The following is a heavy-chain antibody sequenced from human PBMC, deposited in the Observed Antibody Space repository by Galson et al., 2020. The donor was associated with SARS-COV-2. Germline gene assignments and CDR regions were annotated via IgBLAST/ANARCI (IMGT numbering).Heavy chain of an antibody. Sequence: SQTLSLTCTVSGGSISSYYWSWIRQPPGKGLEWIGYIYYSGSTNYNPSLKSRVTISVDTSKNQFSLKLSSVTAADTAVYYCASSVTTILTPYYYYYGMDVWGQGTTVTVSS. D-gene: IGHD3-3*01. CDR3: ASSVTTILTPYYYYYGMDV. J-gene: IGHJ6*02. CDR1: GGSISSYY. V-gene: IGHV4-59*01. CDR2: IYYSGST.